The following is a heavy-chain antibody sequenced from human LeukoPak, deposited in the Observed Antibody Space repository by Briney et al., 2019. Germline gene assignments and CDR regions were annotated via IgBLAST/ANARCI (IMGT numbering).Heavy chain of an antibody. J-gene: IGHJ4*02. V-gene: IGHV1-8*01. CDR3: ARVYDSSGYSHDY. CDR1: GYNFISYD. D-gene: IGHD3-22*01. Sequence: VSVRVSCKASGYNFISYDIHWVRQATGQGLEWMGWMDTNSDNTVYAEKFQGRVTITADKSTSTAYMELSSLRSEDTAVYYCARVYDSSGYSHDYWGQGTLVTVSS. CDR2: MDTNSDNT.